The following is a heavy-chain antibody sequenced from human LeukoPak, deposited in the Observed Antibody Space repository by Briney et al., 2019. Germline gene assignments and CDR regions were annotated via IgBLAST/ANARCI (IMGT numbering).Heavy chain of an antibody. D-gene: IGHD5-12*01. CDR2: ISTSGYTI. J-gene: IGHJ3*01. CDR3: ARVSSSWISDAFDF. Sequence: GGSLRLSCEAARFSFSNYEMNWVRQAPGKGLEWVSYISTSGYTIYYADSVQGRFTISRDNAENSLYLQMDSLRAEDTAVYYCARVSSSWISDAFDFWGQGTMVTVSS. V-gene: IGHV3-48*03. CDR1: RFSFSNYE.